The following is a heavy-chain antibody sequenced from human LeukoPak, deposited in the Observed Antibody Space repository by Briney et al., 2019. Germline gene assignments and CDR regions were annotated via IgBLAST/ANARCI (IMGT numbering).Heavy chain of an antibody. CDR1: GFTFDDYA. CDR3: ARDSFTIFGVDTYGMDV. J-gene: IGHJ6*02. Sequence: GGSLRLSCAASGFTFDDYAMHWVRQAPGKGLEWVSGISWNSGSIGYADSVKGRFTISRDNAKNSLYLQMNSLRAEDTAVYYCARDSFTIFGVDTYGMDVWGQGTTVTVSS. V-gene: IGHV3-9*01. CDR2: ISWNSGSI. D-gene: IGHD3-3*01.